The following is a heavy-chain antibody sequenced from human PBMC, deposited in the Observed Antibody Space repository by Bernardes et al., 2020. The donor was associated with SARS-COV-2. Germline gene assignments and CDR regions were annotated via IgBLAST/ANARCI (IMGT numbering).Heavy chain of an antibody. CDR2: IYSGGST. J-gene: IGHJ5*02. V-gene: IGHV3-53*05. CDR3: ARVGAAAASRWFDP. CDR1: GFTVSSNY. D-gene: IGHD6-13*01. Sequence: GGSLRLSCAASGFTVSSNYMSWVRQAPGKGLEWVSVIYSGGSTYYADSVKGRFTISRDNSKNTLYLQMNSLRAEDTAVYYCARVGAAAASRWFDPWGQGTLVTVSS.